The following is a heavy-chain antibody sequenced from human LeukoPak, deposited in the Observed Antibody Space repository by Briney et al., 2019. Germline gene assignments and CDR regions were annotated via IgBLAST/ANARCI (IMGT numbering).Heavy chain of an antibody. CDR2: IYYSGST. V-gene: IGHV4-59*01. CDR3: ARVMALSASALDI. D-gene: IGHD5-24*01. Sequence: SETLSLTCTVSGGSISSYYWSWIRQPPGKGLEWIGYIYYSGSTNYNPSLKSRVTISVDTSKNQFSLKLSSVTAADTAVYYCARVMALSASALDIWGQGTMVTVSS. J-gene: IGHJ3*02. CDR1: GGSISSYY.